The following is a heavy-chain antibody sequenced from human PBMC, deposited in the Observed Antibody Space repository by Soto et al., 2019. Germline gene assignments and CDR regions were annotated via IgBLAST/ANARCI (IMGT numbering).Heavy chain of an antibody. Sequence: PSETLSLTCTVSGGSISSGGYYWSWIRQPPGKGLEWIGYIYYSGSTYYNPPLKSRVTISVDTSKNQFSLKLSSVTAADTAVYYCARDELGGSSGRDYFYYNGMDVWGQGTTVTVSS. CDR3: ARDELGGSSGRDYFYYNGMDV. J-gene: IGHJ6*02. CDR1: GGSISSGGYY. D-gene: IGHD3-22*01. CDR2: IYYSGST. V-gene: IGHV4-30-4*01.